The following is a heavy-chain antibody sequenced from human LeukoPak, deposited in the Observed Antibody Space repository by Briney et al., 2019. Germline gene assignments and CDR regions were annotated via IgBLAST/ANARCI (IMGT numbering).Heavy chain of an antibody. D-gene: IGHD3-22*01. Sequence: SQTLSPTCAVSGGSISSGGYSWSWIRQPPGKGLEWIGYIYHSGSTYYNPSLKSRVTISVDTSKNQFSLKLSSVTAADTAVYYCAREAYAYYYDSSGYRFDYWGQGTLVTVSS. V-gene: IGHV4-30-2*01. CDR2: IYHSGST. CDR3: AREAYAYYYDSSGYRFDY. J-gene: IGHJ4*02. CDR1: GGSISSGGYS.